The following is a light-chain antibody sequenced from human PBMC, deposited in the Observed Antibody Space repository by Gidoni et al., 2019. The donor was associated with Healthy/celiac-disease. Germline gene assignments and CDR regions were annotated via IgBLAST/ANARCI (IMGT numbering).Light chain of an antibody. CDR3: QQYNSYSPEYT. CDR1: QSISSW. V-gene: IGKV1-5*03. Sequence: IQMTQSPSTLSASVGDRVTIPCRASQSISSWLAWYQQKPGKAPKLLIYKASSLESGVPSRFSGSGSGTEFTLTISSLQPDDFATYYCQQYNSYSPEYTFGQGTKLEIK. J-gene: IGKJ2*01. CDR2: KAS.